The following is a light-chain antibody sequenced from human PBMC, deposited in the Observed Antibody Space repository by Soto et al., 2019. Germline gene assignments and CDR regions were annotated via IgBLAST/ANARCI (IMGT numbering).Light chain of an antibody. CDR3: QSYDSSLSGWV. CDR1: STYNGADYS. Sequence: QSVLTQPPSVSGAPGQRVTISCTGSSTYNGADYSVHWYQQFPGAAPKLLIYGNNNRPSGVPDRFSGSKSGTSVSLAITGLQAEDEADYYCQSYDSSLSGWVFGGGTKVTVL. V-gene: IGLV1-40*01. CDR2: GNN. J-gene: IGLJ3*02.